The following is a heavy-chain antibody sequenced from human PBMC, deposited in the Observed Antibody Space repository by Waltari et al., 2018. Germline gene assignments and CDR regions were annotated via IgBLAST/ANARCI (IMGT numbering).Heavy chain of an antibody. J-gene: IGHJ3*02. Sequence: QVQLVQSGAEVKKPGSSVKVSCKASGGTFSSYTISWVRQAPGQGLEWMGRIIPILGQANYAQKFQGRVTITADRSTSTAYMELSSLRSEDTAVFYCARHRDRDAFDIWGQGTMVIVSS. V-gene: IGHV1-69*02. CDR3: ARHRDRDAFDI. D-gene: IGHD2-15*01. CDR2: IIPILGQA. CDR1: GGTFSSYT.